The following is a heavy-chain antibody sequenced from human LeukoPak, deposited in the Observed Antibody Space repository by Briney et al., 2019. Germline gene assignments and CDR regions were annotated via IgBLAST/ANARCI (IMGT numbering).Heavy chain of an antibody. CDR2: IYYTGDT. J-gene: IGHJ4*02. CDR1: GGSISNYY. Sequence: SETLSLTCTVSGGSISNYYWSWIRQPPGEGLEWIGYIYYTGDTNHNPSLKSRVTISIDTSKNQLSLTLHSVTAADTAVYYCARHPFATPFDYWGQGILVTVSS. V-gene: IGHV4-59*08. D-gene: IGHD2-15*01. CDR3: ARHPFATPFDY.